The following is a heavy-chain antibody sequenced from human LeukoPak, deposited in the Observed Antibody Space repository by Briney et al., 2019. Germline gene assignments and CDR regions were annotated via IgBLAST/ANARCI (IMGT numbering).Heavy chain of an antibody. D-gene: IGHD1-20*01. Sequence: GSLRLSCSASGFHFSSHSMNWVRQAPGKGLGWVSSISSSSSYIYYADSVKGRFTISRDNAKNSLYLQMNSLRAEDTAVYYCARDRYNWKNFDYWGQGTLVTVSS. CDR3: ARDRYNWKNFDY. J-gene: IGHJ4*02. CDR2: ISSSSSYI. CDR1: GFHFSSHS. V-gene: IGHV3-21*01.